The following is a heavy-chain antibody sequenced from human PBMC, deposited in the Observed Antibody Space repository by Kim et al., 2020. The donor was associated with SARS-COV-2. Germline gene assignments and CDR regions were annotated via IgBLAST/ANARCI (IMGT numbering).Heavy chain of an antibody. V-gene: IGHV4-34*01. CDR2: INHSGST. J-gene: IGHJ6*03. Sequence: SETLSLTCAVYGGSFSGYYWSWIRQPLGKGLEWIGEINHSGSTNYNPSLKSRVTISVDTSKNQFSLKLSSVTAAYTAVYYCARGTRQWLSRHYYYYMDV. D-gene: IGHD6-19*01. CDR1: GGSFSGYY. CDR3: ARGTRQWLSRHYYYYMDV.